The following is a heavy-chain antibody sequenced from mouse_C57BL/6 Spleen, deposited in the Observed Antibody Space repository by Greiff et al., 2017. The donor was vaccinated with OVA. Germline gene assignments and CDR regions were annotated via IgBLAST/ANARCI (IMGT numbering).Heavy chain of an antibody. CDR2: IHPNSGST. J-gene: IGHJ4*01. V-gene: IGHV1-64*01. CDR1: GYTFTSYW. D-gene: IGHD3-2*02. CDR3: ARRSTGICYAMDY. Sequence: QVQLQQPGAELVKPGASVKLSCKASGYTFTSYWMHWVKQRPGQGLEWIGMIHPNSGSTNYKEKFKSKATLTVDKSSSTAYMRLSSLTSEDSAVYYCARRSTGICYAMDYWGQGTSVTVSS.